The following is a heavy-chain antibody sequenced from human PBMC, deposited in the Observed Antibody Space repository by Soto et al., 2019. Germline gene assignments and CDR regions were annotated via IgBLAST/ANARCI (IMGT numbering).Heavy chain of an antibody. J-gene: IGHJ4*02. CDR2: ISGSGGST. CDR1: GFTFSSYA. CDR3: AKEGGMIVVVISYFDY. D-gene: IGHD3-22*01. V-gene: IGHV3-23*01. Sequence: EVQLLESGGGLVQPGGSLRLSCAASGFTFSSYAMSWVRQAQGKGLEWVSAISGSGGSTYYADSVKGRFTISRDNSKNTLYLQMNSLRAEDTAVYYCAKEGGMIVVVISYFDYWGQGTLVTVSS.